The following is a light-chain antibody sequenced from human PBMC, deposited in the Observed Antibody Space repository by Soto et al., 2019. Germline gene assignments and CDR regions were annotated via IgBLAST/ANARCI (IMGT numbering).Light chain of an antibody. V-gene: IGLV4-69*01. Sequence: QLVLTQSPSASASLGASVNLTCTLSSGHGSYAIAWHQQQPEKGPRYLMKLNSDGSHSKGDGIPDRFSGSSSGAERFLTISSLQSEDEADYYCQTWGTGPVVFGGGTKLTVL. CDR2: LNSDGSH. J-gene: IGLJ2*01. CDR3: QTWGTGPVV. CDR1: SGHGSYA.